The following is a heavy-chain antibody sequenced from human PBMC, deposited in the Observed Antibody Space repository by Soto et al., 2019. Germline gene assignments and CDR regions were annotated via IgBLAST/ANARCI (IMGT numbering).Heavy chain of an antibody. CDR3: AKDHREDYGDYYFDY. V-gene: IGHV3-23*01. D-gene: IGHD4-17*01. CDR1: GFTFSSYA. Sequence: GGSLRLSCAASGFTFSSYAMSWVRQAPGKGLEWVSAISGSGGSTYYADSVKGRFTVSRDNSKNTLYLQMNSLRAEDTAVYYCAKDHREDYGDYYFDYWGQGTLVTVSS. CDR2: ISGSGGST. J-gene: IGHJ4*02.